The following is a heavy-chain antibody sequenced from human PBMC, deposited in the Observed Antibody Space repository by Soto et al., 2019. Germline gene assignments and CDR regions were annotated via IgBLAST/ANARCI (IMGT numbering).Heavy chain of an antibody. CDR1: GFTFSSYA. Sequence: GGSLRLSCAASGFTFSSYAMSWVRQAPGKGLEWVSAISGSGGSTYYADSVEGRFTISRDNSKNTLYLQMNSLRAEDTAVYYCAKAPRGDSSGYFDYWGQGTLVTVSS. J-gene: IGHJ4*02. D-gene: IGHD3-22*01. V-gene: IGHV3-23*01. CDR2: ISGSGGST. CDR3: AKAPRGDSSGYFDY.